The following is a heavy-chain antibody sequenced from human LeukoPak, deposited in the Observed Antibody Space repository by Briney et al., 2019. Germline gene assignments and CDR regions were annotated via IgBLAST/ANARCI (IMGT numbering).Heavy chain of an antibody. CDR3: ARQFPTMVRGVIEGAFDI. D-gene: IGHD3-10*01. Sequence: SETLSLTCTVSGYSISSGYYWGWIRQPPGKGLEWIGSIYHSGSTYYNPSLKSRVTISVDTSKNQFSLRLSSVTAADTAVYYCARQFPTMVRGVIEGAFDIWGQGTMVTVSS. J-gene: IGHJ3*02. V-gene: IGHV4-38-2*02. CDR1: GYSISSGYY. CDR2: IYHSGST.